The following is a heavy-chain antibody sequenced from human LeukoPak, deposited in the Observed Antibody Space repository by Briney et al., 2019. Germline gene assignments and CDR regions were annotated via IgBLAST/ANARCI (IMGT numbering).Heavy chain of an antibody. V-gene: IGHV4-30-2*01. CDR3: ARNIGDYDFWSGYEIQWFDP. D-gene: IGHD3-3*01. CDR1: GGSISSGGYS. Sequence: PSETLSLTCAVSGGSISSGGYSWSWIRQPPGKGLEWIGYIYHSGSTYYNPSLKSRVTMSVDTSKNQFSLKLSSVTAADTAVYYCARNIGDYDFWSGYEIQWFDPWGQGTLVTVSS. CDR2: IYHSGST. J-gene: IGHJ5*02.